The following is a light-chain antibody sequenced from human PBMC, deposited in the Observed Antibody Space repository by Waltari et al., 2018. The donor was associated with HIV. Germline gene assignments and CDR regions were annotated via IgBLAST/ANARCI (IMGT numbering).Light chain of an antibody. Sequence: QSARTQPASLSGSPGQSITISCTGTNSDLGAYNYVSWYQQHPGKAPKLLIYEVSNRPSGVSTRFSGSNAGTTASLTISGLQAEDEADYYCSSYTGTSTLYVFGPGTKVTVL. V-gene: IGLV2-14*01. CDR1: NSDLGAYNY. CDR2: EVS. CDR3: SSYTGTSTLYV. J-gene: IGLJ1*01.